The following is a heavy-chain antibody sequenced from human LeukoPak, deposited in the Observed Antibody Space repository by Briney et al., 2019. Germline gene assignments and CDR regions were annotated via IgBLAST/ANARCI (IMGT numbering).Heavy chain of an antibody. D-gene: IGHD1-26*01. V-gene: IGHV4-59*01. CDR2: IYYSGTT. CDR3: ARSSGAYRSFDY. CDR1: GGSISNYY. Sequence: PSETLSLTCTVSGGSISNYYWSWIRQPPGKGLEWIGYIYYSGTTDYNPSLKSRVTISVDTSNNQFSLKVSSVTAADTAVYYCARSSGAYRSFDYWGQGTLVPVSS. J-gene: IGHJ4*02.